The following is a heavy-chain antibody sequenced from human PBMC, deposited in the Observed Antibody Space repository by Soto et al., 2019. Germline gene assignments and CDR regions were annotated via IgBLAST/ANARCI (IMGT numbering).Heavy chain of an antibody. CDR1: GGSFSGYY. Sequence: SETLSLTCAVYGGSFSGYYWSWIRQPPGKGLEWIGEINHSGSTNYNPSLKSRVTISVDTSKNQFSLKLSSVTAADTAVYYCARGPPGSRESYYAGSATSFDYWGQGTLVTVSS. J-gene: IGHJ4*02. CDR2: INHSGST. CDR3: ARGPPGSRESYYAGSATSFDY. V-gene: IGHV4-34*01. D-gene: IGHD1-26*01.